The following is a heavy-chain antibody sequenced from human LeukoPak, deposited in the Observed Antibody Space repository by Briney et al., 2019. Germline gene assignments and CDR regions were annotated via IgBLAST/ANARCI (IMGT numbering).Heavy chain of an antibody. CDR2: IIPMFGTA. D-gene: IGHD2/OR15-2a*01. Sequence: ASVKVSCKASGCTFTTDAISWVRQAPGQGLEWMGRIIPMFGTAVYAQKFEARGRVTMTADTSTSTAYMELRSLRSEDTAVYYCARYCTSTTCLNRHDPWGQGTLVTVSS. CDR3: ARYCTSTTCLNRHDP. CDR1: GCTFTTDA. V-gene: IGHV1-69*06. J-gene: IGHJ5*02.